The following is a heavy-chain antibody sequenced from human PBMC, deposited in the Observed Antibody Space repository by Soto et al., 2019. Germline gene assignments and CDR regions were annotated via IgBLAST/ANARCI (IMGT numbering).Heavy chain of an antibody. CDR3: ARDLGAFNYGSAYFDY. J-gene: IGHJ4*02. D-gene: IGHD3-10*01. CDR2: IYSGGST. CDR1: GFTVSSNY. Sequence: LRLSCAASGFTVSSNYMSWVRQAPGKGLEWVSVIYSGGSTYYADSVKGRFTISRDNSKNTLYLQMNSLRAEDTAVYYCARDLGAFNYGSAYFDYWGQGTPVTVSS. V-gene: IGHV3-53*01.